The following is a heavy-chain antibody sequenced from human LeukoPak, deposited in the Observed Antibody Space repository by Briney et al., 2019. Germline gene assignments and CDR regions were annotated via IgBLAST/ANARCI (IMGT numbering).Heavy chain of an antibody. D-gene: IGHD2-2*01. J-gene: IGHJ3*02. CDR2: ISSNGGST. Sequence: GGSLRLSCAASGFTFSSYAMHWVRQVPGKGLEYVSAISSNGGSTYYANSVKGRFTISRDNSKNTLYLQMGSLRAEDMAVYYCARGARVPSAFDIWGQGTMVTVSS. CDR1: GFTFSSYA. V-gene: IGHV3-64*01. CDR3: ARGARVPSAFDI.